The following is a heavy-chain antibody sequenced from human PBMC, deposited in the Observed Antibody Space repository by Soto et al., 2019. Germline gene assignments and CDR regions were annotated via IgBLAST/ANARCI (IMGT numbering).Heavy chain of an antibody. D-gene: IGHD4-4*01. CDR3: VRSVTAPLLRHSWFDT. CDR1: GFTFNTYD. CDR2: ITTSSAYI. Sequence: EVQLVESGGGLVKPGGSLRLSCAASGFTFNTYDMNWVRQAPGKGLEWVSYITTSSAYIYYADSLKGRITISRDNAKNSLFLQMNSLRAEDTAVYSCVRSVTAPLLRHSWFDTWRQGTLVTVSS. V-gene: IGHV3-21*01. J-gene: IGHJ5*02.